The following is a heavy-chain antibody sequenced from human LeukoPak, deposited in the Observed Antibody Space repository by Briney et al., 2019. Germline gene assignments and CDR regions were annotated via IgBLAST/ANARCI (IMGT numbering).Heavy chain of an antibody. CDR3: ARDSAPYVAIIDP. CDR2: IYTSGST. D-gene: IGHD3-10*02. J-gene: IGHJ5*02. CDR1: GGSISSYY. Sequence: SETLSLTCTVSGGSISSYYWSWLRQPAGKGLEWIGRIYTSGSTNYNPSLKSRVTMSVDTSKNQFSLKLSSVTAADTAVYYCARDSAPYVAIIDPWGQGTLVTVSS. V-gene: IGHV4-4*07.